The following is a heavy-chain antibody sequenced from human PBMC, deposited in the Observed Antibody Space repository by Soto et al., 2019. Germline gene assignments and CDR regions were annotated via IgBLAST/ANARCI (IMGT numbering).Heavy chain of an antibody. CDR3: ARDHGRDYSNRYGGMDV. J-gene: IGHJ6*02. D-gene: IGHD4-4*01. CDR1: GYTFTGYY. V-gene: IGHV1-2*04. Sequence: GASVKVSCKASGYTFTGYYMHWVRQAPGQGLEWMGWINPNSGGTNYAQKFQGWVTMTRDTSISTAYMELSRLRSDDTAVYYCARDHGRDYSNRYGGMDVWGQGTTVTVSS. CDR2: INPNSGGT.